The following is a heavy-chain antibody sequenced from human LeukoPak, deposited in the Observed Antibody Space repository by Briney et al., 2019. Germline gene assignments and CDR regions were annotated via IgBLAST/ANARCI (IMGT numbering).Heavy chain of an antibody. V-gene: IGHV3-21*01. J-gene: IGHJ6*02. CDR3: ARGGRIVGPGKPYGMDV. CDR1: GFTFSSYS. CDR2: ISSSSSYI. D-gene: IGHD1-26*01. Sequence: GGSLRLSCAASGFTFSSYSMNWVRQAPGKGLEWVSSISSSSSYIYYADSVKGRFTISRDNAKNSLYLQMNSLRAEDTAVYYCARGGRIVGPGKPYGMDVWGQGTTVTVSS.